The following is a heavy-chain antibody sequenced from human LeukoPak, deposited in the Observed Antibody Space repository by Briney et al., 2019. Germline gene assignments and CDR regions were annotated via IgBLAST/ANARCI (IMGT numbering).Heavy chain of an antibody. J-gene: IGHJ4*02. V-gene: IGHV3-48*01. CDR2: ISSSSGAI. CDR1: GFTFSSYS. D-gene: IGHD5-18*01. Sequence: GSLRLSCAASGFTFSSYSMNWVRQAPGKGLEWVSYISSSSGAIYYADSMKGRFTISRDNAKNSLYLQMNSLRAEDTAVYYCARRAMTERGHSYGLDYWGQGTLVTVSS. CDR3: ARRAMTERGHSYGLDY.